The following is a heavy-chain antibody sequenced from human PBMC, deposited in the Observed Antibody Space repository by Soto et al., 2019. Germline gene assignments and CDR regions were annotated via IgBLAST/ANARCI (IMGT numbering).Heavy chain of an antibody. CDR3: AKDRMSDNGVWDAFDV. CDR1: GFIFNNYA. V-gene: IGHV3-23*01. Sequence: GGPLRLSCAASGFIFNNYAINWVRQAPGKGREWDGSSGGGKGDEKEYADSVKGRFTISRDSSRDALFLQLNSLRAEDTAVYYCAKDRMSDNGVWDAFDVWGPGAMVTVSS. CDR2: SGGGKGDEK. D-gene: IGHD2-15*01. J-gene: IGHJ3*01.